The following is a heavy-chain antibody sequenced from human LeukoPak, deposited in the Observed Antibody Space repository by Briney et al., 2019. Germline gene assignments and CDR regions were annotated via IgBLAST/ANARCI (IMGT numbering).Heavy chain of an antibody. D-gene: IGHD6-19*01. CDR3: AKEAPGIAVAGAFDY. V-gene: IGHV3-48*01. CDR1: GFTFSTCG. Sequence: GGSLRLSCAASGFTFSTCGMNWVRQAPGKGLEWVSYIISSSSTIYYADSVKGRFTISRDNSKNTLYLQMNSLRAEDTALYYCAKEAPGIAVAGAFDYWGQGTLVTVSS. J-gene: IGHJ4*02. CDR2: IISSSSTI.